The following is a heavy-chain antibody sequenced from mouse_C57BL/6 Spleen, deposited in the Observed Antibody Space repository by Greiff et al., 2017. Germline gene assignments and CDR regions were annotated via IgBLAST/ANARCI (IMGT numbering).Heavy chain of an antibody. J-gene: IGHJ4*01. D-gene: IGHD2-4*01. CDR2: IYPGNSDT. CDR1: GYTFTSYW. Sequence: VQLQQSGTVLARPGASVKMSCKTSGYTFTSYWMHWVKQRPGQGLEWIGAIYPGNSDTSYNQKFKGKAKLTAVTSASTAYMELSSLTNEDSAVYYCTRYDYDVRYYAMDYWCQGTSVTVSS. V-gene: IGHV1-5*01. CDR3: TRYDYDVRYYAMDY.